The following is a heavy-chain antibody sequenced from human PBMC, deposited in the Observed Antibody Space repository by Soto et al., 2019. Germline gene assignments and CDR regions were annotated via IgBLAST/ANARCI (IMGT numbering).Heavy chain of an antibody. CDR1: GGTISRYY. CDR2: MYNTGST. V-gene: IGHV4-59*01. J-gene: IGHJ6*01. Sequence: QVQLQESGPGLVKPSETLSLTCTVSGGTISRYYWSWIRQPPGKGLEWIGYMYNTGSTVYNPSFKSRVTISVDTSKNQFSLKLNSVTAADTAAYYCARDLWGYCGTDCYPLDVW. CDR3: ARDLWGYCGTDCYPLDV. D-gene: IGHD2-21*02.